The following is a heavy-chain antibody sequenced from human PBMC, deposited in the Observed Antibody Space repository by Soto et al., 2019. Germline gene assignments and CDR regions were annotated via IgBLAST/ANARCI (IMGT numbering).Heavy chain of an antibody. Sequence: SETLSLTCTVSGGSISSGDYYWSWILHPPGKGLEWIGYIYYSGSTYYNPSLKSRVTISVDTSKNQFSLKLSSVTAADTAVYYCARWWSGSRQGFDPWGQGTLVTVSS. V-gene: IGHV4-30-4*01. CDR3: ARWWSGSRQGFDP. CDR1: GGSISSGDYY. J-gene: IGHJ5*02. D-gene: IGHD3-3*01. CDR2: IYYSGST.